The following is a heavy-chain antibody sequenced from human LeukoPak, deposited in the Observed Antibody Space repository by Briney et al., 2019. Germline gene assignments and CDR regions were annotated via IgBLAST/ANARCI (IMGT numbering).Heavy chain of an antibody. Sequence: GGALRLSCAASGFSFSSYAMHWVREAPGRGREWGSAIWDDGSNKFYADSVKGRFTISRDNSKNTLYLQMNSLRAEETAVYSCAKSGPDFGDLPSEYHFDYWGQGNLVTVSS. D-gene: IGHD4-17*01. J-gene: IGHJ4*02. CDR2: IWDDGSNK. V-gene: IGHV3-33*06. CDR3: AKSGPDFGDLPSEYHFDY. CDR1: GFSFSSYA.